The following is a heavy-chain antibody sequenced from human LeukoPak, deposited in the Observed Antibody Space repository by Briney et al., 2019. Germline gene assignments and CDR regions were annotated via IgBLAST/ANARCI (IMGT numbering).Heavy chain of an antibody. D-gene: IGHD2-21*01. CDR1: GFTFSTYS. V-gene: IGHV3-48*01. CDR2: ISSSSTTI. Sequence: GGSLRLSCAASGFTFSTYSMNWVRQAPGKGLEWVSFISSSSTTIYYADSVKGRFTISRDNAKNSLYLQMNSLRAEDTAVYYCARQQGGDEMDVWGKGTTVTVSS. J-gene: IGHJ6*04. CDR3: ARQQGGDEMDV.